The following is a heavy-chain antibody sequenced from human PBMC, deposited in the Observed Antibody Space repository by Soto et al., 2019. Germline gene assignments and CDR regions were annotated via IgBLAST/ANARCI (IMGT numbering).Heavy chain of an antibody. CDR3: ALGPPAQGDYYYMDV. CDR2: IYYSGST. CDR1: GGSISSGGYY. Sequence: QVQLQESGPGLVKPSQTLSLTCTVSGGSISSGGYYWSWIRQHPGKALEWIGYIYYSGSTYYNPSLKSRVTISVDTSKIQFSLKLSAVTAADTAVYYCALGPPAQGDYYYMDVWGKGATVTVSS. D-gene: IGHD3-16*01. J-gene: IGHJ6*03. V-gene: IGHV4-31*03.